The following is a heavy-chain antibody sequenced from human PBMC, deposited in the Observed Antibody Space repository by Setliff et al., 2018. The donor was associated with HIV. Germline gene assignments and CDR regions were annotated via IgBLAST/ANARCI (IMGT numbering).Heavy chain of an antibody. CDR3: ARNRVPSSL. Sequence: SETLSLTCVVSGYSISSNDWWGWIRQSPGKGLEWIGYIYYSGSIYYNPSLKSRVTMSVDTSKNQFSLKLSSVIAADTAVYYCARNRVPSSLWGQGTLVTVPQ. J-gene: IGHJ4*02. D-gene: IGHD3-10*01. CDR2: IYYSGSI. CDR1: GYSISSNDW. V-gene: IGHV4-28*05.